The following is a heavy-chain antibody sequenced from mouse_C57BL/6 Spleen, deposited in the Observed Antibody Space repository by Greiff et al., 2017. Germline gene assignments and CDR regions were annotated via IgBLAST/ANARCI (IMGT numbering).Heavy chain of an antibody. CDR3: ARQPLRELGRGDYFDY. CDR2: ISNGGGST. CDR1: GFTFSDYY. V-gene: IGHV5-12*01. Sequence: EVKLVESGGGLVQPGGSLKLSCAASGFTFSDYYMYWVRQTPEKRLEWVAYISNGGGSTYYPDTVKGRFTISRDNAKKTLYLQRSRLKSEDTAMYYCARQPLRELGRGDYFDYWGQGTTLTVSS. D-gene: IGHD4-1*01. J-gene: IGHJ2*01.